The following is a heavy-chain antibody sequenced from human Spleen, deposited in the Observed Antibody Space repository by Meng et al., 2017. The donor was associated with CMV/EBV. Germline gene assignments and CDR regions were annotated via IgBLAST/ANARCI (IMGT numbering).Heavy chain of an antibody. D-gene: IGHD3-10*01. Sequence: GESLKISCAASGFTLDNYSMNWVRQAPGKGLEWVSSSVTRSNYIYYADSVKGRFTISRDNGKNSLYLQMDSLRAEDTAVYYCARDPHFGALDHWGQGTLVTVSS. V-gene: IGHV3-21*01. J-gene: IGHJ4*02. CDR2: SVTRSNYI. CDR1: GFTLDNYS. CDR3: ARDPHFGALDH.